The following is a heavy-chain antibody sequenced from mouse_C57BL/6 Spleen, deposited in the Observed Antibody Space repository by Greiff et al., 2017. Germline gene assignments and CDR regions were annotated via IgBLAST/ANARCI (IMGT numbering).Heavy chain of an antibody. CDR2: IDPSDSET. D-gene: IGHD1-1*01. V-gene: IGHV1-52*01. Sequence: QVQLQQSGAELVRPGSSVKLSCKASGYTFTSYWMHWVKQRPIQGLEWIGNIDPSDSETHYNQKFKDKATLTVDKSSSTAYMQLSSLTSEDSAVYYCARLYYGSSGYFDYWGQGTTLTVSS. CDR3: ARLYYGSSGYFDY. CDR1: GYTFTSYW. J-gene: IGHJ2*01.